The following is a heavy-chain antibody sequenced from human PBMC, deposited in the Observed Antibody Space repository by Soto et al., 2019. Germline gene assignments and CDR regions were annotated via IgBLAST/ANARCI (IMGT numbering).Heavy chain of an antibody. D-gene: IGHD3-10*01. J-gene: IGHJ5*02. Sequence: QVQLVQSGAEVKKPGSSVKVSCKASGGTFSSYTISWVGQAPGQGLEWMGRIIPILGIANYAQKFQGRVTITADKSTSTAYMELSSLRSEDTAVYYCAALLRGCLSPWGQGTLVTVSS. V-gene: IGHV1-69*02. CDR3: AALLRGCLSP. CDR1: GGTFSSYT. CDR2: IIPILGIA.